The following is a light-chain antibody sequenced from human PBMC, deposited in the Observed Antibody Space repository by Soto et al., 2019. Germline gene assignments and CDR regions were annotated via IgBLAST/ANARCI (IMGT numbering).Light chain of an antibody. V-gene: IGLV2-14*01. CDR2: EVS. Sequence: QYALTQPASVSGSPGQSITISCTGNSSDVGGYNYVSWYQQHPGKAPKLMIYEVSNRPSGVSNRFFGSKSGNTASLTISGLQNEGEDDYYCSSFTSINTWVFGGGTQLTVL. CDR3: SSFTSINTWV. CDR1: SSDVGGYNY. J-gene: IGLJ3*02.